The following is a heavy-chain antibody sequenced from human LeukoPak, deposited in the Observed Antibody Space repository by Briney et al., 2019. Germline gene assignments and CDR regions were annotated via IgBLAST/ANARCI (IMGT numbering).Heavy chain of an antibody. CDR3: WRGASGDDRVNY. CDR2: ISSSSSTI. CDR1: GFTFSSYS. D-gene: IGHD1-26*01. Sequence: AGGSLRLSCAASGFTFSSYSMNWVRQAPGKGLEWISYISSSSSTIYYADSVKGRFTISRDNAKNSLYLQMNSLRAEDTAVYYCWRGASGDDRVNYWGQGTLVTVSS. V-gene: IGHV3-48*04. J-gene: IGHJ4*02.